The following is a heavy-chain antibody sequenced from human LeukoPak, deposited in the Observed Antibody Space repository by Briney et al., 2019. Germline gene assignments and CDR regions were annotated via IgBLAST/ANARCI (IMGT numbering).Heavy chain of an antibody. Sequence: GGSLRLSCAASGFTFSSYWMHWVRQAPGKGLVWVSRINSNGSSTSYADSVKGRFTISRDNAKNTLYLQMYSLRAEDTAVYYCARRVVPAANGYCFDYWGQGTLVTVSS. D-gene: IGHD2-2*01. J-gene: IGHJ4*02. CDR1: GFTFSSYW. CDR2: INSNGSST. CDR3: ARRVVPAANGYCFDY. V-gene: IGHV3-74*01.